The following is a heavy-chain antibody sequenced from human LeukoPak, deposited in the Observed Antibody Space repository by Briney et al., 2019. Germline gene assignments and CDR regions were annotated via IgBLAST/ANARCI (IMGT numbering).Heavy chain of an antibody. D-gene: IGHD6-13*01. CDR3: ARHLMAYSSSWEFAQRNCFDP. J-gene: IGHJ5*02. Sequence: SETLSLTCTVSGGSISSYYWSWIRQPPGKGLEWIGYIYYSGSTNYNPSLKSRVTISVDTSKNQFSLKLSSVTAADTAVYYCARHLMAYSSSWEFAQRNCFDPWGQGTLVTVSS. CDR1: GGSISSYY. CDR2: IYYSGST. V-gene: IGHV4-59*08.